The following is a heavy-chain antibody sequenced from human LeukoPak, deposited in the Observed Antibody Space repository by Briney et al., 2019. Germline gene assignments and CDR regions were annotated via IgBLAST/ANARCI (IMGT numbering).Heavy chain of an antibody. J-gene: IGHJ5*02. CDR3: VREGLGPSFSAWFDP. Sequence: GGSLRLSCAASGFTFSNYGIHWVRQAPGKGLEWVIVVSNDGGTKYYSDSVKGRFTISRDNSENTLYLQMNSLRTEDTAVYYCVREGLGPSFSAWFDPWGQGTLVTVSS. CDR2: VSNDGGTK. D-gene: IGHD3/OR15-3a*01. CDR1: GFTFSNYG. V-gene: IGHV3-30*03.